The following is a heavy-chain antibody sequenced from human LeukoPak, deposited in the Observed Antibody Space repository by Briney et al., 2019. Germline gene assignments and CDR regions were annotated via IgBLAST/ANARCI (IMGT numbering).Heavy chain of an antibody. Sequence: GGSLRLSCAASGFTFSSYAMSWVRQAPGKGLEWVASIKRDGSEEYYVDSVKGRFTISRDNAKNSVYLQMNSLRAEDTAVYYCASTWNYLYFDYWGQGTLVTVSS. D-gene: IGHD1-7*01. CDR1: GFTFSSYA. CDR2: IKRDGSEE. V-gene: IGHV3-7*01. CDR3: ASTWNYLYFDY. J-gene: IGHJ4*02.